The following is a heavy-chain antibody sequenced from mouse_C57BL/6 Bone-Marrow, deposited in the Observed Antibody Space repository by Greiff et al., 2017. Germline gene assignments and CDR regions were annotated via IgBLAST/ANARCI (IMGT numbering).Heavy chain of an antibody. J-gene: IGHJ2*01. CDR3: SRAEYYGSSHFDY. Sequence: QVQLKQSGAELMKPGASVKLSCKATGYTFTGYWIEWVKQRPGHGLEWIGEILPGSGSTNSNEKFKGKATFTADTSSNTAYMQLSSLTTEDSAIYYCSRAEYYGSSHFDYWGQGTTLTVSS. CDR1: GYTFTGYW. V-gene: IGHV1-9*01. D-gene: IGHD1-1*01. CDR2: ILPGSGST.